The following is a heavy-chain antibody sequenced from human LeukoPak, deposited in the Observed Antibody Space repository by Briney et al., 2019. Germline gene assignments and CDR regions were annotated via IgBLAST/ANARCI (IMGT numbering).Heavy chain of an antibody. CDR1: GFTVSNNY. CDR3: ARARRGIQLWPYYFDY. J-gene: IGHJ4*02. D-gene: IGHD5-18*01. V-gene: IGHV3-53*01. Sequence: PGGSLRLSCAASGFTVSNNYMSWVRQAPGKGLEWVSVIYSGGSTYYADSVKGRFTISRDNSKNTLYLQMNSLRAEDTAVYYCARARRGIQLWPYYFDYWGQGTLVTVSS. CDR2: IYSGGST.